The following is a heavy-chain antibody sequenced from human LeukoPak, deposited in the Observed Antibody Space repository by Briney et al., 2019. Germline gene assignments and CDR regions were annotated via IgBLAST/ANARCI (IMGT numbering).Heavy chain of an antibody. CDR2: LYYRRGA. V-gene: IGHV4-59*01. CDR3: ARRRAESSGPSFYYFYMDV. D-gene: IGHD2-8*02. Sequence: TSETLSLTCTVSGGSISGYYWSWSRQPPGKGVEWIGNLYYRRGAWYKSSLKSRVTISVDTSRNQVSLNLRFVTAADTALYFCARRRAESSGPSFYYFYMDVWGKGTTVSVSS. J-gene: IGHJ6*03. CDR1: GGSISGYY.